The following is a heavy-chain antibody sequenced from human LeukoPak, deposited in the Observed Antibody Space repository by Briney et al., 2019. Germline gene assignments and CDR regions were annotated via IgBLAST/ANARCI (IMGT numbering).Heavy chain of an antibody. V-gene: IGHV3-72*01. CDR1: GFTFSDHY. D-gene: IGHD2-15*01. J-gene: IGHJ6*02. CDR3: ARGLLPYYGMDV. CDR2: IRNKANSYTT. Sequence: PGGSLRLSCAASGFTFSDHYMDWVRQAPGKGLEWVGRIRNKANSYTTQYAASVQGRFTISRDDSKNSLYLQMSSLKTEDTAVYYCARGLLPYYGMDVWGQGTTVAVSS.